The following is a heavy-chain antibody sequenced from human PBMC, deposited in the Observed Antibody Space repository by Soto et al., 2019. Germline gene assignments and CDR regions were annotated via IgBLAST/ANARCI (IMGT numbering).Heavy chain of an antibody. J-gene: IGHJ4*02. D-gene: IGHD6-19*01. CDR1: GFTFSSYG. V-gene: IGHV3-30*18. CDR3: AKDHAAGFGFDY. Sequence: GGSLRLSCAASGFTFSSYGMHWVRQAPGKGLEWVAVISYDGSNKYYADSVKGRFTISRDNSKNTLYLQMNSLRAEDTAVYYCAKDHAAGFGFDYWGQGTLVTVSS. CDR2: ISYDGSNK.